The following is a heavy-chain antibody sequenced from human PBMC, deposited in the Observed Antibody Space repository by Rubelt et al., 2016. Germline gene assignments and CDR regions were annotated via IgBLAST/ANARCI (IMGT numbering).Heavy chain of an antibody. CDR3: ATDTDISIFSY. Sequence: QLQLQESGPGLVKPSGTLSLTCTVSGGSISNTSYYWGWIRQPPGKGLEWIGAIYYGGNTHYNPSLKSRVTISVAKSKNQFSLNLGSVTAADTAVYYCATDTDISIFSYCGQGTLITVSS. V-gene: IGHV4-39*07. CDR2: IYYGGNT. D-gene: IGHD3-3*02. J-gene: IGHJ4*02. CDR1: GGSISNTSYY.